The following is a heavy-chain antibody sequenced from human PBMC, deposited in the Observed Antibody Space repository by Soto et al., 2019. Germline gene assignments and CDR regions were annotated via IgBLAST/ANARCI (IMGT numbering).Heavy chain of an antibody. D-gene: IGHD2-2*01. J-gene: IGHJ6*01. CDR2: IYSGGST. CDR1: GFTVSSNY. V-gene: IGHV3-53*02. Sequence: EVQLVETGGGLIQPGGSLRLSCAASGFTVSSNYMSWVRQAPGKGLEWVSVIYSGGSTYYADSVKGRFTISRDNSKNTLYLQMNSLRAEDTAVYYCARDSAYCSSTSCYYYYGMDVW. CDR3: ARDSAYCSSTSCYYYYGMDV.